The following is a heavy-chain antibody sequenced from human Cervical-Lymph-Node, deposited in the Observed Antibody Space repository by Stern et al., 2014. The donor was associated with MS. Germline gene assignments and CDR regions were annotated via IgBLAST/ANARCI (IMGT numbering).Heavy chain of an antibody. CDR2: INPKSGAT. CDR3: ARGPKFGAFDI. Sequence: QLVQSETEVKKPGASVRVSCKTSGYTFTAYFLYWVRQAPGQGLEWMARINPKSGATDYAENFEGRVTLTRDTSLNTTYMEVSRLTSDDTAMYYCARGPKFGAFDIWGQGTVVSVST. V-gene: IGHV1-2*06. CDR1: GYTFTAYF. D-gene: IGHD3-3*01. J-gene: IGHJ3*02.